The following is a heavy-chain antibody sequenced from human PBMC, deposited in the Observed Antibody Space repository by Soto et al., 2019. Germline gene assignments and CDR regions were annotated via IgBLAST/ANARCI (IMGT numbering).Heavy chain of an antibody. V-gene: IGHV4-28*01. CDR1: GYSISSSNW. CDR3: ARIRSTIFGVVSPVGDAAFDI. CDR2: IYYSGST. J-gene: IGHJ3*02. Sequence: SETLSLTCAVSGYSISSSNWWGWIRQPPGKGLEWIGYIYYSGSTYYNPSLKSRVTMSVDTSKNQFSLKLSSVTAVDTAVYYCARIRSTIFGVVSPVGDAAFDIWGQGTMVTVSS. D-gene: IGHD3-3*01.